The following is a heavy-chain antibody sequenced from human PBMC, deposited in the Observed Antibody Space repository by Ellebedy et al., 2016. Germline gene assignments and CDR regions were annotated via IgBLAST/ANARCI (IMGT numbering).Heavy chain of an antibody. D-gene: IGHD6-6*01. J-gene: IGHJ6*02. Sequence: GGSLRLSCAASGFTFSSYWMSWVRQAPGKGLEWVANIKQDGSEKYYVDSVKGRFTISRDNAKNSLYLQMNSLRAEDTAVYYCARRSSSSSPEYYYYYGMDVWGQGTTVTVSS. CDR2: IKQDGSEK. CDR3: ARRSSSSSPEYYYYYGMDV. CDR1: GFTFSSYW. V-gene: IGHV3-7*01.